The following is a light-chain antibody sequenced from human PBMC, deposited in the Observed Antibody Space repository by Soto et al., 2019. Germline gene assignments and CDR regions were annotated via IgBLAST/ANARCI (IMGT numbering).Light chain of an antibody. J-gene: IGLJ1*01. Sequence: QSVLTQPPSVSGAPGQRVTISCTGSSSNIGADYDVHWYQQRPGTAPKLLIFGNNNRPSGVPDRFSGSKSGTSASLAITGLQAEDEGDYCCQSYDSPLSARYVFGTGTKVTVL. CDR3: QSYDSPLSARYV. CDR1: SSNIGADYD. CDR2: GNN. V-gene: IGLV1-40*01.